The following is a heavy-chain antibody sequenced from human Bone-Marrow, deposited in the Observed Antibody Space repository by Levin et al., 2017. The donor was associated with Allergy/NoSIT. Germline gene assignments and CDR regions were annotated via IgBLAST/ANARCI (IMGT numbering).Heavy chain of an antibody. J-gene: IGHJ4*02. Sequence: PSETLSLTCSVSGVSMRSYYWSWIRQSPGKGLEWIGYIYYSGSTNYNPSLRSRVTMSVDRSKNQFSLKLNSVIAADTAVYYCARVAEQNPPPHYFDYWGQGALVTVSS. V-gene: IGHV4-59*08. CDR1: GVSMRSYY. CDR3: ARVAEQNPPPHYFDY. D-gene: IGHD1-26*01. CDR2: IYYSGST.